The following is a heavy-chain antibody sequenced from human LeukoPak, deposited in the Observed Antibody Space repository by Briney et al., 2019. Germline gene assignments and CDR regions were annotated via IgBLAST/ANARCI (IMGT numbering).Heavy chain of an antibody. V-gene: IGHV4-39*07. J-gene: IGHJ3*02. CDR2: IYYSGST. D-gene: IGHD6-19*01. CDR1: GGSISSSSSY. CDR3: ARPPPNSGWYIGAFDI. Sequence: SETLSLTCTVSGGSISSSSSYWGWIRQPPGKGLEWIGSIYYSGSTYYNPSLKSRVTISVDTSKNQFSLKLSSVTAADTAVYYCARPPPNSGWYIGAFDIWGQGTMVTVSS.